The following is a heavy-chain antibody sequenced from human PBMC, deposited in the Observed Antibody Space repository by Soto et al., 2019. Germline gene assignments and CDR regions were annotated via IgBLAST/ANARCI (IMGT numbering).Heavy chain of an antibody. Sequence: QVQLVESGGGLVRPGGSLRLSCAASGFTFSDYYMTWIRQAPGKGLEWVSYITGSSDYTNYAYSVKGRFTISRDNVKNSLSLQMNSLRAEDTAVYYCAREYYYGMDVWGQGTTVTVSS. CDR1: GFTFSDYY. V-gene: IGHV3-11*05. CDR3: AREYYYGMDV. J-gene: IGHJ6*02. CDR2: ITGSSDYT.